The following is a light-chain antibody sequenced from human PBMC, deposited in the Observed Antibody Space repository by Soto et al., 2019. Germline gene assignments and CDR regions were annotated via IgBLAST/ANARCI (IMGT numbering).Light chain of an antibody. CDR2: STS. J-gene: IGKJ1*01. Sequence: EIVMTQSPATLSVSPGERATLSFRASQSVSSNLAWYQQKPGQSPRLLIYSTSTRATGILARFSGSGSGTDFTLTISSLEPEDFAVYYCQQYGSSRTFGQGTKVDIK. CDR1: QSVSSN. V-gene: IGKV3-15*01. CDR3: QQYGSSRT.